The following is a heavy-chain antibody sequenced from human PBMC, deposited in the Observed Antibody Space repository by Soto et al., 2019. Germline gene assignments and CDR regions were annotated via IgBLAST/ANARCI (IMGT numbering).Heavy chain of an antibody. V-gene: IGHV3-74*03. D-gene: IGHD2-2*01. CDR1: GFTFSGHW. CDR3: AREAGYCSRTSCYRRAFDT. CDR2: INTDGATS. J-gene: IGHJ3*02. Sequence: EVQLVESGGDLVQPGGSLRLSCAASGFTFSGHWMHWVRQVPGKGLEWVSRINTDGATSTYADSVKGRFTISRDNAKNTLYLQMSVLRAEDTALYYCAREAGYCSRTSCYRRAFDTWGQGTTVTVSS.